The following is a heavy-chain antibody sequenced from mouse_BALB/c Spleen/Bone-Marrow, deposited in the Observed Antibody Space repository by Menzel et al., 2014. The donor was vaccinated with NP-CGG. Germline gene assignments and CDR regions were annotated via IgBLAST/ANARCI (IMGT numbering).Heavy chain of an antibody. Sequence: VHVKQSGPELVKPGASVKMSCKASGYTFTSYVMHWVKQKPGQGLEWIGYINPYNDGTKYNEKFKGKATLTSDKSSSIAYMELSSLTSEDSAVYYCARREDGYGTFYWYFDVWGAGTTVTVSS. CDR1: GYTFTSYV. D-gene: IGHD2-2*01. CDR3: ARREDGYGTFYWYFDV. V-gene: IGHV1-14*01. CDR2: INPYNDGT. J-gene: IGHJ1*01.